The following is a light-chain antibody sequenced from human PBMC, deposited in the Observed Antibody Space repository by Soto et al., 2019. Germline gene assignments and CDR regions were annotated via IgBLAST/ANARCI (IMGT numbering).Light chain of an antibody. CDR1: QGISSY. CDR3: QQYYSYPVT. J-gene: IGKJ1*01. V-gene: IGKV1-8*01. CDR2: AAS. Sequence: AIRMTQSPSSFSASTGDRVTITCRASQGISSYLAWYQQKPGKAPKLLIYAASTLQSGVPSRFSGSGSRTDFTLTISCLQSEDFATYYCQQYYSYPVTFGQGTKVDIK.